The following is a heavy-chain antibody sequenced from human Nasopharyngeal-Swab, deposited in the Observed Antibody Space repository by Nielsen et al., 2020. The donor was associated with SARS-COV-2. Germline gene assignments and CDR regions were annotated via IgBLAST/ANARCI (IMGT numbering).Heavy chain of an antibody. CDR1: GGSFSGYY. D-gene: IGHD3-3*01. CDR2: IYHSGST. Sequence: SETLSLTCAVYGGSFSGYYWSWIRQPPGKGLEWIGDIYHSGSTDYNPSLKSRVTISVDTSKNQFSLKLSSVTAADTAVFYCARGPVRYDFWSGYYCGFYYWGQGTLVTVSS. J-gene: IGHJ4*02. CDR3: ARGPVRYDFWSGYYCGFYY. V-gene: IGHV4-34*01.